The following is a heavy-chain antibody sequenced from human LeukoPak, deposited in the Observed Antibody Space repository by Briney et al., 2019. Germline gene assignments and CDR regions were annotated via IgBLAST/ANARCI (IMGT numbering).Heavy chain of an antibody. CDR3: ARGCYDILTGYCFDY. Sequence: ASVKVSCKASGYTFTSYYMHWVRQAPGQGLEWMGIINPSGGSTSYAQKFQGRVTMTRDTSTSTVYMELSSLRSEDTAVYYCARGCYDILTGYCFDYWGQGILVTVSS. J-gene: IGHJ4*02. CDR1: GYTFTSYY. V-gene: IGHV1-46*03. D-gene: IGHD3-9*01. CDR2: INPSGGST.